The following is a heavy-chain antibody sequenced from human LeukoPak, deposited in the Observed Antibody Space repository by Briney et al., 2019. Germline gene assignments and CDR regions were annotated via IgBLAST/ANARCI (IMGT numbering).Heavy chain of an antibody. CDR1: GFTFSSYA. D-gene: IGHD6-19*01. CDR3: ARETEVSGGRSWDF. CDR2: ISGSGGST. J-gene: IGHJ4*02. V-gene: IGHV3-23*01. Sequence: GGSLRLSCAASGFTFSSYAMSWVRQAPGKGLEWVSAISGSGGSTYYADSVKGRFTISRDNSKNTLYLQMNSLRAEDTAVYYCARETEVSGGRSWDFWGQGTLVTVSS.